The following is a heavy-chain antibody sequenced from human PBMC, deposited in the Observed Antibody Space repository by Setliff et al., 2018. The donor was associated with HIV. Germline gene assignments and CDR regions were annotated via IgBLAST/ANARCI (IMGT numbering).Heavy chain of an antibody. Sequence: PSETLSLTCAVYDGSFSGYYWSWIRQPPGKGLEWIGEIDHSGSTNYNPSLKSRVTISMEASKTHFSLTLNSVTAADTAAYYCVRAVAASATSVVDYWGQGIQVTVSS. CDR2: IDHSGST. CDR3: VRAVAASATSVVDY. V-gene: IGHV4-34*01. J-gene: IGHJ4*02. D-gene: IGHD6-13*01. CDR1: DGSFSGYY.